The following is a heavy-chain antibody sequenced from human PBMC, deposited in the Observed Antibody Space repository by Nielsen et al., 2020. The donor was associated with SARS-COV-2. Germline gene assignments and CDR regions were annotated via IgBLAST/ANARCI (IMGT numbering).Heavy chain of an antibody. J-gene: IGHJ4*02. V-gene: IGHV3-73*01. CDR2: IRSKANSYAT. CDR1: GFTFSGSA. CDR3: TTRADFDY. Sequence: GESLKISCAASGFTFSGSAMHWVRQASGKGLEWVGRIRSKANSYATAYAASVKGRFTISRDDSKNTAYLQMNSLKTEGTAVYYCTTRADFDYWGQGTLVTVSS.